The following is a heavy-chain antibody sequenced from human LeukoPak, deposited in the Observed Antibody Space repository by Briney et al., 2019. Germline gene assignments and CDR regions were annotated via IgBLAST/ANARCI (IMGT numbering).Heavy chain of an antibody. CDR3: AKDSSGGWLRSYYFDS. J-gene: IGHJ4*02. D-gene: IGHD5-24*01. CDR1: GLTFSSYG. Sequence: GGSLRLSCAASGLTFSSYGMHWVRQAPGKGLEWVAVMSYDGSNKDYADSVKGRFTISRDNYKNTLCVQMNSLRAEDTAVYYCAKDSSGGWLRSYYFDSWGQGTLVTVSS. V-gene: IGHV3-30*18. CDR2: MSYDGSNK.